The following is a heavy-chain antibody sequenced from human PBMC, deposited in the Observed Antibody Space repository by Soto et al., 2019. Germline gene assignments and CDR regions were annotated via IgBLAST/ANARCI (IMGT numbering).Heavy chain of an antibody. CDR2: IDPSDSQT. D-gene: IGHD3-22*01. CDR3: ARQIYDSDTGPNCQYYFDS. CDR1: GYSFAGYW. V-gene: IGHV5-10-1*01. J-gene: IGHJ4*02. Sequence: GESLKVSCKGSGYSFAGYWITWVRQQPGKGLEWMGRIDPSDSQTYYSPSFRGHVTISVTKSITTVFLQWSSLRASDTAMYYCARQIYDSDTGPNCQYYFDSWGQGTPVTVS.